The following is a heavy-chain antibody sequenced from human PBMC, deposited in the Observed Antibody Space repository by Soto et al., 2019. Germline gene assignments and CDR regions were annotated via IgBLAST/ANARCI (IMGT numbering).Heavy chain of an antibody. D-gene: IGHD6-13*01. CDR3: AKVTKRAAAGRYEYYKYGMDV. CDR1: GFAFSTYA. J-gene: IGHJ6*02. V-gene: IGHV3-23*01. CDR2: ISGSGGSS. Sequence: GGSLRLSCAAAGFAFSTYAMTWVRQAPGKGLEWVSVISGSGGSSYYAASVKGRFTISRDNSKNTLFLQMNGLRAEDTAVYYCAKVTKRAAAGRYEYYKYGMDVWGQGTTVTV.